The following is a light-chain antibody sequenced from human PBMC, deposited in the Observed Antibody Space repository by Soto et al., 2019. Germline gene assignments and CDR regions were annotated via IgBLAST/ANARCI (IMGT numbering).Light chain of an antibody. J-gene: IGLJ3*02. Sequence: QSVLTQPPSVSGAPGQRVTISCTESSSNIGAGYDVHWYQQLPGTAPKLLIYGNSNRPSGVPDRSSGSKSGTSASLAITGLLAEDEADYYCQSYDSSLSGWVFGGGTKLAVL. V-gene: IGLV1-40*01. CDR3: QSYDSSLSGWV. CDR2: GNS. CDR1: SSNIGAGYD.